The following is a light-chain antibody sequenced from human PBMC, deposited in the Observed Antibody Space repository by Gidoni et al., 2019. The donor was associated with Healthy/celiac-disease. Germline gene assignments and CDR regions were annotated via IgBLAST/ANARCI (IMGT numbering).Light chain of an antibody. CDR3: QQYYSTPYT. V-gene: IGKV4-1*01. CDR1: KSVLYSSNNKNY. J-gene: IGKJ2*01. CDR2: WAS. Sequence: DLLLPHPQASLPLSLGERATINCKSSKSVLYSSNNKNYLAWYQQKPGQPPKLLIYWASTRESGVPDRFSGSGSGTDFTLTISSLQAEDVAVYYCQQYYSTPYTFGQGTKLEIK.